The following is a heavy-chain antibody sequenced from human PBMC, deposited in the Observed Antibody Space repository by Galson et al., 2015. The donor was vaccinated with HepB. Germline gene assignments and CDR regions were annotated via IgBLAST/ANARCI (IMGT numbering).Heavy chain of an antibody. Sequence: ETLSLTCSASGGSIIDYYWSWIRQPPGKGLEWIGYIYYSETTNYNPSLKGRVTISIDRSKNHFSLTVTSVTAADTAVYYCARGGSYRDAFDIWGQGTMVTVSS. D-gene: IGHD1-26*01. CDR3: ARGGSYRDAFDI. V-gene: IGHV4-59*01. J-gene: IGHJ3*02. CDR2: IYYSETT. CDR1: GGSIIDYY.